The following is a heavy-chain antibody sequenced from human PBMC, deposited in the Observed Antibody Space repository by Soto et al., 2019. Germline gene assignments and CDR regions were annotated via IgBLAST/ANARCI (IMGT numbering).Heavy chain of an antibody. D-gene: IGHD4-4*01. J-gene: IGHJ4*02. Sequence: GESLKISCKGSGYSFTSYWVGWGRQMPGKGLEWRGIIYPGDSDTRYSPSFQGQVTISADKSISTAYLQWSSLKASDTAMYYCARPYSNYYTEPYYFDYWGQGTLVTVSS. CDR1: GYSFTSYW. V-gene: IGHV5-51*01. CDR2: IYPGDSDT. CDR3: ARPYSNYYTEPYYFDY.